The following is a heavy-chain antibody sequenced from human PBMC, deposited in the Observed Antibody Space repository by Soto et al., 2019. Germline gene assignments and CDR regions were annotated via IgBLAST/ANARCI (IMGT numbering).Heavy chain of an antibody. V-gene: IGHV3-30-3*01. Sequence: QVLLVESGGGVVQPGRSLRLSFAAFGFTFSSYAMHWVRQAPAKWLEWVAVISYDGSNKYYADSVKGRFTISRDNSKGTLYLQMNSMRAEDAAVYYCARGGGDGDYYYGMDVWGQRTTVTVSS. D-gene: IGHD3-16*01. CDR3: ARGGGDGDYYYGMDV. CDR2: ISYDGSNK. J-gene: IGHJ6*02. CDR1: GFTFSSYA.